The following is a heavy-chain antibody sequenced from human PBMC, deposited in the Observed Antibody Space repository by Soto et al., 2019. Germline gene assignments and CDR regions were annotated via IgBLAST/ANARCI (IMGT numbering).Heavy chain of an antibody. CDR2: ISYDGSNK. CDR1: GFTFSSYG. V-gene: IGHV3-30*18. D-gene: IGHD6-13*01. CDR3: AKDPRGQQLVHGGI. J-gene: IGHJ3*02. Sequence: GGSLRLSCAASGFTFSSYGMHWVRQAPGKGLEWVAVISYDGSNKYYADSVKGRFTISRDNSKNTLYLQMNSLRAEDTAVYYCAKDPRGQQLVHGGIWGQGTMVTVSS.